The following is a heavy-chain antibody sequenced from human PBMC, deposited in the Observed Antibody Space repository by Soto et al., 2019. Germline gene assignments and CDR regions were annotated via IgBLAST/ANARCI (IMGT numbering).Heavy chain of an antibody. CDR1: GGTFSSYA. CDR3: ARGGGSYYVRYFDY. CDR2: IIPIFGTA. Sequence: SVKVSCQASGGTFSSYAISWVRQAPGQGLEWMGGIIPIFGTADYAEKFQCRVTITADECTSTAYMELSSLRSEDTAVYYCARGGGSYYVRYFDYCGQGTLVTVS. J-gene: IGHJ4*02. V-gene: IGHV1-69*13. D-gene: IGHD1-26*01.